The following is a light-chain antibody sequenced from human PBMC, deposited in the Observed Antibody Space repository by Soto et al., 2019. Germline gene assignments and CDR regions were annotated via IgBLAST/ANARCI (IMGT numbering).Light chain of an antibody. Sequence: QSALTQPASVSGSPGQSITISCTGTNSDVGAYIYVSWYQQHPDKAPKLMVYDINNRPSGVSNRFSGSKSANTASLTISGLQADDEADYYCVSFTTKSSYVFGTGTKVTVL. V-gene: IGLV2-14*03. CDR1: NSDVGAYIY. CDR2: DIN. CDR3: VSFTTKSSYV. J-gene: IGLJ1*01.